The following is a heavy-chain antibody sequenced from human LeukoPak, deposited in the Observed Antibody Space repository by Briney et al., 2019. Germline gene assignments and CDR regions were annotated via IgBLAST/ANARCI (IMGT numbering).Heavy chain of an antibody. J-gene: IGHJ3*02. D-gene: IGHD1-26*01. CDR1: GFTFSSYS. V-gene: IGHV3-21*04. CDR3: AKATLYDIVGASDAFDI. CDR2: ISSSSSYI. Sequence: GGSLRLSCAASGFTFSSYSMNWVRQAPGKGLEWVSSISSSSSYIYYADSVKGRFTISRDNAKNSLYLQMNSLRAEDTALYYCAKATLYDIVGASDAFDIWGQGTMVTVSS.